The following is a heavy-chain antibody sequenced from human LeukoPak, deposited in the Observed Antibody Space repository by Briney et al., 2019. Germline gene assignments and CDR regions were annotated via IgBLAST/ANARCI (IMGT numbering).Heavy chain of an antibody. CDR2: IRYGGSNK. CDR3: AKDLGGSYWPRGNAFDI. V-gene: IGHV3-30*02. Sequence: GSLRLSCAASGFTFSSYGMHWVRQAPGKGLEWVAFIRYGGSNKYYADSVKGRFTISRDNSKNTLYLQMNSLRAEDTAVYYCAKDLGGSYWPRGNAFDIWGQGTMVTVSS. CDR1: GFTFSSYG. D-gene: IGHD1-26*01. J-gene: IGHJ3*02.